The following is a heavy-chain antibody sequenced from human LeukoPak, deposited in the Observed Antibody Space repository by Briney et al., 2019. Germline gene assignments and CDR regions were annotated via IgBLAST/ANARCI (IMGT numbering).Heavy chain of an antibody. CDR2: IILIFGTP. CDR3: ARGEGPPHYFDY. V-gene: IGHV1-69*13. CDR1: GGTFSNYA. J-gene: IGHJ4*02. Sequence: ASVKVSCKASGGTFSNYAISWVRQAPGQGLEWMGGIILIFGTPNYAQKFQGRVTITADQSTSTAYMELSILRSEDTAVYYYARGEGPPHYFDYWGQGTLVTVSS.